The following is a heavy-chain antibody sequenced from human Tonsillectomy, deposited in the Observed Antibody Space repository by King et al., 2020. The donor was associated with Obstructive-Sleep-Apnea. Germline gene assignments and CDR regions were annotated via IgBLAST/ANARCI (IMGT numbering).Heavy chain of an antibody. CDR2: IYYSGST. CDR3: VREEGDSSWYPPFDY. CDR1: GGSISSSSYY. J-gene: IGHJ4*02. V-gene: IGHV4-39*07. Sequence: QLQESGPGLVKPSENLSLTCTVSGGSISSSSYYWGWIRQPPGKGLEWIGSIYYSGSTYYNPSLKSRVTISLDTSKNQFSLKLSSVTAADTAVYFCVREEGDSSWYPPFDYWGQGTRVTVSS. D-gene: IGHD6-13*01.